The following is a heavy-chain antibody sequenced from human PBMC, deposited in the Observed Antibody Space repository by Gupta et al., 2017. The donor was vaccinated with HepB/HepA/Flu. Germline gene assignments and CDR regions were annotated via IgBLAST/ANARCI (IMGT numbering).Heavy chain of an antibody. CDR2: MNPNSGNT. Sequence: QVQLVQSGAEVKKPGASVKVSCKTSGYTFTSYDVNWVRQATGQGLEWMGWMNPNSGNTCYAQKFQGRVTMTRDTSISTAYLELSSLRSEDTAVYYCARVMGSIDYWGQGTLVTVSA. CDR1: GYTFTSYD. J-gene: IGHJ4*02. V-gene: IGHV1-8*01. CDR3: ARVMGSIDY. D-gene: IGHD2-8*01.